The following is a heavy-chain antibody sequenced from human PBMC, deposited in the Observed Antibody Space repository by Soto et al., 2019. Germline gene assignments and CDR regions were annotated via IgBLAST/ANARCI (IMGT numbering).Heavy chain of an antibody. CDR2: ISGSSNSA. V-gene: IGHV3-23*01. D-gene: IGHD3-10*01. CDR1: GFTFSSYA. CDR3: AKDPAGSGSYEGAGYFDY. J-gene: IGHJ4*02. Sequence: EVQLLESGGGLVQPGGSLRLSCAASGFTFSSYAMRWVRQAPGKRLEWVSGISGSSNSAYYADSVKGRFTISRDNSKSTLYLQMNSLRAEDTAVYYCAKDPAGSGSYEGAGYFDYWGQGTLVTVSS.